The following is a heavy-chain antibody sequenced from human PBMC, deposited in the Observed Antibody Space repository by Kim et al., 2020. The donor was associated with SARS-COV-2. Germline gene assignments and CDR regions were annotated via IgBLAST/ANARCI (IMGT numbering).Heavy chain of an antibody. D-gene: IGHD3-3*01. J-gene: IGHJ4*02. Sequence: GGSLRLSCAASGIAFSRHGLNWVRQAPGKGLEWVAGTSYDGSNTYYADSVMGRFTISRDNSKNTLYLQMSSLRAEDTALYHCARHWVTIFGVISFDYWGQGTLVTVSS. V-gene: IGHV3-30*03. CDR3: ARHWVTIFGVISFDY. CDR2: TSYDGSNT. CDR1: GIAFSRHG.